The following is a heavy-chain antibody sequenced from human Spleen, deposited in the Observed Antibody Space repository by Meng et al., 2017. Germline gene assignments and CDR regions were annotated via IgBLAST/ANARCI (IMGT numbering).Heavy chain of an antibody. D-gene: IGHD4-17*01. CDR3: ASREATVTTVDY. V-gene: IGHV3-7*01. CDR2: INQDGSEK. CDR1: GLTFRSLW. J-gene: IGHJ4*02. Sequence: GESLKISCAASGLTFRSLWMSWVRQAPGKGLEWVANINQDGSEKYYVDSVKGRFTISRDNTKNSVDLQMNSLRAEDTAVYYCASREATVTTVDYWGQGTLVTVSS.